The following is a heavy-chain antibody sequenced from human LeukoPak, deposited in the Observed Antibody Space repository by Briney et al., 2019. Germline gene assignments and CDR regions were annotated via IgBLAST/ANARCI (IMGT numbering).Heavy chain of an antibody. CDR2: ISSSSSYI. CDR1: GFTFSSYS. J-gene: IGHJ4*02. D-gene: IGHD6-13*01. CDR3: AKVFKARDSSSWYDGFDY. V-gene: IGHV3-21*04. Sequence: PGGSLRLSCAASGFTFSSYSMNWVRQAPGKGLEWVSSISSSSSYIYYADSVKGRFTISRDNAKNSLYLQMNSLRAEDTALYYCAKVFKARDSSSWYDGFDYWGQGTLVTVSS.